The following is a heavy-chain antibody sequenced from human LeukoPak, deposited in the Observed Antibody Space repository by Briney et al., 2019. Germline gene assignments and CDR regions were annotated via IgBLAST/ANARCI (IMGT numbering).Heavy chain of an antibody. D-gene: IGHD3-22*01. CDR3: ARVEGMYYYEAAFDY. Sequence: ASVKVSCKASGYTFTGSYLHWVRQAPGQGLEWMGWINPNSGGTNYAQKFQGRVTMTRDTSISTAYMELSSLGSDDTAVYYCARVEGMYYYEAAFDYWGQGTLVTVSS. J-gene: IGHJ4*02. CDR1: GYTFTGSY. CDR2: INPNSGGT. V-gene: IGHV1-2*02.